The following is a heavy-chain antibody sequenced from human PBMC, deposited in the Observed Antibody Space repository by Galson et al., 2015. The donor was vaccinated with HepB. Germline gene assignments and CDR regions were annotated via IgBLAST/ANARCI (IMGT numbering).Heavy chain of an antibody. J-gene: IGHJ3*02. CDR3: ARGGGGSYFVAFDI. V-gene: IGHV1-69*13. CDR1: GGTFSSYA. CDR2: IIPIFGTA. D-gene: IGHD1-26*01. Sequence: SVKVSCKASGGTFSSYAISWVRQAPGQGLEWMGGIIPIFGTANYAQKFQGRVTITADESTSTAYMELSSLRSEDTAVYYCARGGGGSYFVAFDIWGQGTMVTVSS.